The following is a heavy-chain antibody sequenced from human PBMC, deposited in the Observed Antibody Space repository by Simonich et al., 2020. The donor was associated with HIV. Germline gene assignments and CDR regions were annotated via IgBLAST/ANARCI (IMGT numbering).Heavy chain of an antibody. CDR2: SNPNRGAT. V-gene: IGHV1-2*02. D-gene: IGHD1-1*01. CDR1: GYTFTDYY. J-gene: IGHJ3*02. Sequence: QVQLVQSGAEVKKPGASVKVSCKASGYTFTDYYIHWVRQAPGQGLEWIGWSNPNRGATEYGQKFQGRVTMTRDTSISTAYMELSRARSEDTAVYYCAREGTQLEDAFDIWGQGTQVTVSS. CDR3: AREGTQLEDAFDI.